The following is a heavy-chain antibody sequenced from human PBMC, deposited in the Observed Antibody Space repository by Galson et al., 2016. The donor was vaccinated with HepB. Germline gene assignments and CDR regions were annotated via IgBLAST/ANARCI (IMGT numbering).Heavy chain of an antibody. CDR1: GFTFSSYT. Sequence: SLRLSCATSGFTFSSYTMNWVRQAPGKGLEWVSSIGSPTSDIYYADSVKGRFTISRDNVKNSLYLQMNSLRAEDTAVYYCASGLREFDYWGQGTLVTVSS. V-gene: IGHV3-21*01. CDR3: ASGLREFDY. CDR2: IGSPTSDI. D-gene: IGHD5/OR15-5a*01. J-gene: IGHJ4*02.